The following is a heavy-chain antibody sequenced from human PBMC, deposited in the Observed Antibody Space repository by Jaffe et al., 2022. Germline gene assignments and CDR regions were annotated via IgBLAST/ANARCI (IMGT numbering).Heavy chain of an antibody. D-gene: IGHD3-10*01. CDR3: ARPRGYYYGSGSQHPLDY. J-gene: IGHJ4*02. CDR2: INHSGST. V-gene: IGHV4-34*01. CDR1: GGSFSGYY. Sequence: QVQLQQWGAGLLKPSETLSLTCAVYGGSFSGYYWSWIRQPPGKGLEWIGEINHSGSTNYNPSLKSRVTISVDTSKNQFSLKLSSVTAADTAVYYCARPRGYYYGSGSQHPLDYWGQGTLVTVSS.